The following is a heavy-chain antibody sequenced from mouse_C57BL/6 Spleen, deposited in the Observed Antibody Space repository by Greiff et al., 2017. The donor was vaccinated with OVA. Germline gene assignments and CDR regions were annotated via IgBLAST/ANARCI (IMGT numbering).Heavy chain of an antibody. CDR2: IDPSDSYT. J-gene: IGHJ2*01. Sequence: QVQLQQPGAELVMPGASVKLSCKASGYTFTSYWMNWVKQRPGKGLEWIGEIDPSDSYTNYNQKFKGKSTLTVDKSSSTTYMKLSSLTSEDSAVYYFARNYGNYGYFDYWGQGTTLTVSS. V-gene: IGHV1-69*01. D-gene: IGHD2-1*01. CDR1: GYTFTSYW. CDR3: ARNYGNYGYFDY.